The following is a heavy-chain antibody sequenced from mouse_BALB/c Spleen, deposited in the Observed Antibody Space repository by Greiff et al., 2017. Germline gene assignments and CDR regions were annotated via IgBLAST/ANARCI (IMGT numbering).Heavy chain of an antibody. CDR2: IDPANGNT. CDR3: ARVVRRAY. J-gene: IGHJ3*01. Sequence: VHVKQSGAELVKPGASVKLSCTASGFNIKDTYMHWVKQRPEQGLEWIGRIDPANGNTKYDPKFQGKATITADTSSNTAYLQLSSLTSEDTAVYYCARVVRRAYWGQGTLVTVSA. CDR1: GFNIKDTY. D-gene: IGHD2-14*01. V-gene: IGHV14-3*02.